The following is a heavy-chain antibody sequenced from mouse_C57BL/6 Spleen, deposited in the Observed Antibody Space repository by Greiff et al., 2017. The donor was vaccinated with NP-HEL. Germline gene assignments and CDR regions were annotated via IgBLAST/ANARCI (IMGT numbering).Heavy chain of an antibody. CDR3: ARRDSSGLPGFAY. V-gene: IGHV2-2*01. J-gene: IGHJ3*01. CDR2: IWSGGST. D-gene: IGHD3-2*02. CDR1: GFSLTSYG. Sequence: QVQLQQSGPGLVQPSQSLSITCTVSGFSLTSYGVHWVRQSPGKGLEWLGVIWSGGSTDYNAAFISRLSISKDNSKSQVFFKMNSLQADDTAIYYCARRDSSGLPGFAYWGQGTLVTVSA.